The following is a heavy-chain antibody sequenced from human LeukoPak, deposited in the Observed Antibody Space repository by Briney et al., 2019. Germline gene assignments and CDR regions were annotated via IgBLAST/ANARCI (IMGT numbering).Heavy chain of an antibody. CDR2: IIPIFGTA. V-gene: IGHV1-69*01. Sequence: PVKVSCKASGGTFSSYAISWARQAPGQGLEWMGGIIPIFGTANYAQKFQGRVTITADESTSTAYMELSSLRSEDTAVYYCARPVGSKDAFDIWGQGTMVTVSS. CDR3: ARPVGSKDAFDI. CDR1: GGTFSSYA. D-gene: IGHD1-26*01. J-gene: IGHJ3*02.